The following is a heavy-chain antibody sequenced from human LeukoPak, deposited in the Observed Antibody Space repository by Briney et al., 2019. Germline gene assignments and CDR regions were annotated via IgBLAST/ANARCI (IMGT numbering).Heavy chain of an antibody. D-gene: IGHD3-16*01. J-gene: IGHJ4*02. CDR1: GFTFSSYA. CDR2: ISYDGSNK. Sequence: GGSLRLSCAASGFTFSSYAMHWVRQAPGKGLEWVAVISYDGSNKYYADSVKGRFTISRDNSKNTLYLQMNSLRAEDTAVYYCARGWGLIFDYWGQGTLVTVSS. V-gene: IGHV3-30-3*01. CDR3: ARGWGLIFDY.